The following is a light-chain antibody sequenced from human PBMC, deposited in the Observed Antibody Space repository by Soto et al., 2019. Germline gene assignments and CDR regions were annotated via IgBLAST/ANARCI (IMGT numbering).Light chain of an antibody. CDR3: QQYGNSPWT. V-gene: IGKV3-20*01. Sequence: DIVLTQSPGTLCLSPGERATLSCRASHSVSSSYLAWYQQKPGQAPRLLIYGASSRATGIPDRFSGSGSGTDFTLTISRLEPEDFAVYYCQQYGNSPWTFGQGTKVEI. J-gene: IGKJ1*01. CDR2: GAS. CDR1: HSVSSSY.